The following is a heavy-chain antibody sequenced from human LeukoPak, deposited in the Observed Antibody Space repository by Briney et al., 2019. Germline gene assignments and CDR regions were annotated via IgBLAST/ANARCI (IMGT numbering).Heavy chain of an antibody. CDR3: ARALYTTGWYPDYFDF. CDR1: GFTFSSNA. J-gene: IGHJ4*02. V-gene: IGHV3-23*01. Sequence: GGSLRLSCAASGFTFSSNAMSWVRQAPGKGLEWVSYISGSGGSTYYADSVKGRFTISRDNSKNTLYLQMNSLRAEDTAVYYCARALYTTGWYPDYFDFWGQGTLVTVSS. D-gene: IGHD6-19*01. CDR2: ISGSGGST.